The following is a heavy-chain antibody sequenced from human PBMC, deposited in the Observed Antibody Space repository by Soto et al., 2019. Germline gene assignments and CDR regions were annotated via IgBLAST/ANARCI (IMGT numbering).Heavy chain of an antibody. CDR2: IYSGGST. V-gene: IGHV4-4*07. Sequence: QVQLQESGPGLVKPSETLSLSCGVSSGSISQYYWSWIRQPAGKGLEWIGRIYSGGSTNYNPSLESRVTMSVDTSKNQFSLKLSSVTAADTAVYYCARGPGGFGDFSLDYWGQGTLVTVSS. CDR1: SGSISQYY. D-gene: IGHD3-10*01. J-gene: IGHJ4*02. CDR3: ARGPGGFGDFSLDY.